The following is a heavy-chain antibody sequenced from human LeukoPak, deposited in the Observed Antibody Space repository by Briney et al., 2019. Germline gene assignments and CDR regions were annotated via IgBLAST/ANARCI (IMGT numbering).Heavy chain of an antibody. D-gene: IGHD2-2*01. V-gene: IGHV4-34*01. CDR3: ARGGGYCSSTSCYERNWFDP. J-gene: IGHJ5*02. CDR1: GGSFSGYY. Sequence: SETLSLTCAVYGGSFSGYYLSWIRQPPGKGLEWIGEINHSGSTNYNPSLKSRVTISVDTSKNQFSLKLSSVTAADTAVYYCARGGGYCSSTSCYERNWFDPWGQGTLVTVSS. CDR2: INHSGST.